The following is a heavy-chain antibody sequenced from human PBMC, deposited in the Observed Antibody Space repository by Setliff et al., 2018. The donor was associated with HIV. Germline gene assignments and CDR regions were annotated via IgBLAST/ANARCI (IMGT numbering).Heavy chain of an antibody. J-gene: IGHJ4*02. CDR1: GGSISSTNYF. D-gene: IGHD3-16*01. CDR3: VNPSGAMGDFDS. CDR2: IYYHGST. Sequence: PSETLSLTCTVSGGSISSTNYFWGWIRQPPGKGLEWIGTIYYHGSTYYNPSLKSRVTISIATSKNQFSLQLTSVTAADTAVYYCVNPSGAMGDFDSWGQGTLVTVSS. V-gene: IGHV4-39*01.